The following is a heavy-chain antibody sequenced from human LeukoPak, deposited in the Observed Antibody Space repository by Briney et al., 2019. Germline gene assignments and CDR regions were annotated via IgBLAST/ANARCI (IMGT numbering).Heavy chain of an antibody. CDR1: GCTFSSYG. D-gene: IGHD2-21*01. Sequence: GGSLRLSCAASGCTFSSYGIHWVRQAPGKGLEWVAVISYDGSNKGYADSVKGRFTLSRDNSKNTLYLHMNSLIAEDKAVYYCANGLFHDSESDDSLDYFDYWGQGTLVIVSS. V-gene: IGHV3-30*18. CDR2: ISYDGSNK. CDR3: ANGLFHDSESDDSLDYFDY. J-gene: IGHJ4*02.